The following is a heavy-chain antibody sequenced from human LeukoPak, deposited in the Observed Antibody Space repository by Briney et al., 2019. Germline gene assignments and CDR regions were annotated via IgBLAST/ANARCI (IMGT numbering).Heavy chain of an antibody. J-gene: IGHJ6*03. V-gene: IGHV1-8*03. CDR1: GYTFTGYY. CDR3: ARRAVDNSYYYYMDV. Sequence: ASVKVSCKASGYTFTGYYMHWVRQAPGQGLEWMGWMNPKSGNTGYAQKFQGRVTITRNTSISTAYMKVSSLRYEDTAVYYCARRAVDNSYYYYMDVWGKGTTVTVSS. D-gene: IGHD6-19*01. CDR2: MNPKSGNT.